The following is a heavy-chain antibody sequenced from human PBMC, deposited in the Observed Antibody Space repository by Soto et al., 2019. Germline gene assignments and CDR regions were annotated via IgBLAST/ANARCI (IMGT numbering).Heavy chain of an antibody. J-gene: IGHJ4*02. D-gene: IGHD3-22*01. V-gene: IGHV4-61*08. Sequence: SETLSLTCAVSGGSISSGGYSWSWIRQPPGKGLEWIAYIYYTGSTNYNPSLKSRVTLSADTSKNQFSLKLISVTAADTAMYYCARVDSSGSYFDYWGQGTLVTGSS. CDR1: GGSISSGGYS. CDR2: IYYTGST. CDR3: ARVDSSGSYFDY.